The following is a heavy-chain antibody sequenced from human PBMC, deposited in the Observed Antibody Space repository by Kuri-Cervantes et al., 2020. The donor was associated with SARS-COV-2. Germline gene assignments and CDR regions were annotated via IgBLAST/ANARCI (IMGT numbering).Heavy chain of an antibody. V-gene: IGHV3-9*01. D-gene: IGHD3-3*01. J-gene: IGHJ4*02. CDR3: TRDDFWSGYLDY. Sequence: GGSLRLSCAASGFTFDDYAMHWVRQAPGKGLEWVSGISWNSGSIGYADSVKGRFTISRDNSKNTLYLQMNSLRAEDTAVYYCTRDDFWSGYLDYWGQGTLVTVSS. CDR2: ISWNSGSI. CDR1: GFTFDDYA.